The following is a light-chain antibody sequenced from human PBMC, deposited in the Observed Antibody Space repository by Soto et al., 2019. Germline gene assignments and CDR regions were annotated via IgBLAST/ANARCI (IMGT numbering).Light chain of an antibody. V-gene: IGLV1-44*01. CDR1: RSNIGSNN. J-gene: IGLJ1*01. CDR3: AAWDDSLNGVYV. Sequence: QLVLTQPPSASGTPGQRVTISCSGSRSNIGSNNVYWYQQLPGTAPKLLIYSNDKRPSGVPDRFSGSKSGTSASLAITGLQSKDEADYYCAAWDDSLNGVYVFGPGTKLTVL. CDR2: SND.